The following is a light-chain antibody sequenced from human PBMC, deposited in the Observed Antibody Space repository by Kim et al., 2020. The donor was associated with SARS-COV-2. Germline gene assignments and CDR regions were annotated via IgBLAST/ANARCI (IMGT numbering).Light chain of an antibody. CDR1: QSLLYSDGRTY. CDR2: DVT. Sequence: GQPASISCRSSQSLLYSDGRTYLYWFLQKPGQTPQLLIYDVTSRFSGVPDRFSGSGSGTDFTLKISRVEAEGVGIYYCMQSVQLYSFGQGTRLEIK. V-gene: IGKV2D-29*01. J-gene: IGKJ2*03. CDR3: MQSVQLYS.